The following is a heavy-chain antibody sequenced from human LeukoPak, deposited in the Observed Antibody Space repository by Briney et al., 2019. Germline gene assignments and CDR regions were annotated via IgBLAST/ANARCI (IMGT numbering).Heavy chain of an antibody. J-gene: IGHJ4*02. D-gene: IGHD2-15*01. CDR3: ERALRYGGNDY. CDR1: GGSFSGYY. V-gene: IGHV4-34*01. CDR2: INHSGST. Sequence: ASETLSLTCAVYGGSFSGYYWSWIRQPPGKGLEWIGEINHSGSTNYNPSLKSRVTISVDTSKNQFSLKLSSVTAADTAVYYCERALRYGGNDYWGQGTLVTVSS.